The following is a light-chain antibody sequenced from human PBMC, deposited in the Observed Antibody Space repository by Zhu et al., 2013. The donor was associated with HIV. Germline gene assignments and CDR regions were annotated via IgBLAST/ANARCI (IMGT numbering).Light chain of an antibody. Sequence: EIVLMQSPGSLSLSRGESATLSCRASQSVSSNLAWYQQKPGQAPRLLIYGAATRATDIPDRFSGSGSVTDFNLTISNLQSEDFATYYCQQLNSYPPVFGPWDQSGYQT. CDR1: QSVSSN. CDR3: QQLNSYPPV. CDR2: GAA. J-gene: IGKJ3*01. V-gene: IGKV3-15*01.